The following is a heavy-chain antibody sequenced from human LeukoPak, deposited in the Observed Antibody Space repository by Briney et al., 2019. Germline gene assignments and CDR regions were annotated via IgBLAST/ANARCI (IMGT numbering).Heavy chain of an antibody. CDR2: INHSGSA. CDR1: GGSFSGYY. CDR3: ARDQSVVTPRGGDY. D-gene: IGHD4-23*01. J-gene: IGHJ4*02. Sequence: SSETLSLTCAVYGGSFSGYYWSWIRQPPGKGLEWIGEINHSGSANYNPSLKSRVTISVDTSKNQFSLKLSSVTAADTAVYYCARDQSVVTPRGGDYWGQGTLVTVSS. V-gene: IGHV4-34*01.